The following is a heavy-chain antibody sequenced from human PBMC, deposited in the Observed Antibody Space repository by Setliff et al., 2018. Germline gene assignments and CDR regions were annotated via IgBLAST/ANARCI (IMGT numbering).Heavy chain of an antibody. D-gene: IGHD3-10*01. CDR3: ARGGDVDGWYFDL. CDR1: GGTFSSYA. V-gene: IGHV1-69*05. J-gene: IGHJ2*01. CDR2: IIPIFGTA. Sequence: SVKVSCKASGGTFSSYAISWVRQAPGQGLEWMGGIIPIFGTANYAQKFQGRVTITTDESTSTAYMELSSLRSEDPAVYYCARGGDVDGWYFDLWGRGTLVTVSS.